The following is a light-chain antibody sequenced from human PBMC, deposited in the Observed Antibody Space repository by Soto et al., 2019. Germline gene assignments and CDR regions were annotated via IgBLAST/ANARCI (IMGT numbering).Light chain of an antibody. CDR2: DAS. V-gene: IGKV3-11*01. CDR1: QSGGTS. J-gene: IGKJ1*01. Sequence: EIVLTQSPATLSLSPGERATFSCKASQSGGTSLAWFQQKPGQAPRLLIYDASVRATGIPARFSGSGSGTDFTLTIRRLQPEDIAMYYCQQSSNWPPWTFGRGNRVEI. CDR3: QQSSNWPPWT.